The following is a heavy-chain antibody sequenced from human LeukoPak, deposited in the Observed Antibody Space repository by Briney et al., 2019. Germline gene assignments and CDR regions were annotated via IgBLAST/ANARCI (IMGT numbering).Heavy chain of an antibody. Sequence: PSETLSLTCTVSGGSISSFYWSWVRQPPGKGLEWIAYIDYRGSTTYNPSLRSRVTISVDTSRNQFSLKLYSVTAADTAVYYCARSRSGYSYDHAAFEIWGQGTMVTVSS. D-gene: IGHD5-18*01. CDR2: IDYRGST. J-gene: IGHJ3*02. CDR1: GGSISSFY. CDR3: ARSRSGYSYDHAAFEI. V-gene: IGHV4-59*01.